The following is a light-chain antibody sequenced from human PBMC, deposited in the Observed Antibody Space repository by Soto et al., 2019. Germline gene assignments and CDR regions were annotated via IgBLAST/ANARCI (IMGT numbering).Light chain of an antibody. CDR1: QSVSSN. CDR3: QQDNKWWWA. Sequence: EIVMTQYPATLSVSPGERATLSCRASQSVSSNVAWYQQKPGQAPRLLIYGASTRATGIPARFSGSGSGTEFTLTISSLQSEDFAVYYCQQDNKWWWAVGQGTKVDIK. V-gene: IGKV3-15*01. CDR2: GAS. J-gene: IGKJ1*01.